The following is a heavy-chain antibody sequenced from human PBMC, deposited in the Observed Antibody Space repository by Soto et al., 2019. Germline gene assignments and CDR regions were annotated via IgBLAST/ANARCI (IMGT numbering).Heavy chain of an antibody. Sequence: SETLSLTCTVSGGSISSGGYYWSWIRQHPGKGLEWIGYIYYSGSTYYNPSLKSRVTISVDTSKNQFSLKLSSVTAADTAVYYCARLDYDYVWGSYRPRWFGPWGQGTLVTVSS. CDR3: ARLDYDYVWGSYRPRWFGP. D-gene: IGHD3-16*02. J-gene: IGHJ5*02. CDR1: GGSISSGGYY. V-gene: IGHV4-31*03. CDR2: IYYSGST.